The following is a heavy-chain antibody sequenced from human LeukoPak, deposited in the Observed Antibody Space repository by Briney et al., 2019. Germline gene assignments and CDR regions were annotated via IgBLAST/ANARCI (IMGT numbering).Heavy chain of an antibody. CDR3: ARYCSSTSCYYFDY. CDR1: GDSISSGGYC. J-gene: IGHJ4*02. V-gene: IGHV4-31*03. D-gene: IGHD2-2*01. CDR2: IYYSGST. Sequence: SETLSLTCTVSGDSISSGGYCWSWIRQHQGKGLEWIGYIYYSGSTYYNPSLKSRVTISVDSSKNQFSLKLSSVTAADTAVYYCARYCSSTSCYYFDYWGQGTLVTVSS.